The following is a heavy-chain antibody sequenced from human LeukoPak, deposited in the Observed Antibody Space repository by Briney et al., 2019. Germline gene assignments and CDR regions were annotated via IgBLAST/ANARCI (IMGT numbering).Heavy chain of an antibody. Sequence: ATVKVSCKASGYTFTNYYIHWVRQAPGQGLEWMGIINPDGGSTNYAQKFQGRVTMTSDTSTSTVYMELSSLRSDDRAVYYCARGGRAAASAFDIWGQGTMVTVSS. V-gene: IGHV1-46*01. CDR1: GYTFTNYY. D-gene: IGHD6-13*01. J-gene: IGHJ3*02. CDR3: ARGGRAAASAFDI. CDR2: INPDGGST.